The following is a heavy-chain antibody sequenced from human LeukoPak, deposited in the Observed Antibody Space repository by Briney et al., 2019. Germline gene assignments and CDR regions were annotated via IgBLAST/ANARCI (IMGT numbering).Heavy chain of an antibody. V-gene: IGHV4-59*01. CDR1: GGSISGYY. CDR3: ARYGVYRGMDV. Sequence: SETLSLTCTVSGGSISGYYWSWIRQPQAKGLEWIGYMYYSGRTSYNPSLRGRVTISVDTSKNQFSLKLSSVTAADTAVYYCARYGVYRGMDVWSQGTTVTVSS. CDR2: MYYSGRT. D-gene: IGHD5-12*01. J-gene: IGHJ6*02.